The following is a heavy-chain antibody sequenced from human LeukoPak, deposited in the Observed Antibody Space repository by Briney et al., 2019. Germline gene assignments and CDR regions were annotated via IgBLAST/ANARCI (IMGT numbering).Heavy chain of an antibody. Sequence: SETLSLTCTVSGGSISSSSYYWGWIRQPPGKGLEWIGSIYYSGSTYYNPSLKSRVTISVDTSKNQFSLKLSSVTAADTAVYYCARDSVLRSLEWFHDAFDIWGQGTMVTVSS. D-gene: IGHD3-3*01. J-gene: IGHJ3*02. CDR3: ARDSVLRSLEWFHDAFDI. V-gene: IGHV4-39*07. CDR1: GGSISSSSYY. CDR2: IYYSGST.